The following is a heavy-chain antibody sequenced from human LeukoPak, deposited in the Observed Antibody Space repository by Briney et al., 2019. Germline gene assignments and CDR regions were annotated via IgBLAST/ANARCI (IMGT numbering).Heavy chain of an antibody. CDR2: IYYSGKT. CDR1: GDSINSSRDY. V-gene: IGHV4-39*01. J-gene: IGHJ5*02. CDR3: ATSRRDSGYGL. D-gene: IGHD3-10*01. Sequence: SETLSLTCTVSGDSINSSRDYWGWIRQPPGKGLDWIGSIYYSGKTFYSSSLKSRVTISVDTSKNQFSLNLRSVTPADTAIYYCATSRRDSGYGLWGQGTLVTASS.